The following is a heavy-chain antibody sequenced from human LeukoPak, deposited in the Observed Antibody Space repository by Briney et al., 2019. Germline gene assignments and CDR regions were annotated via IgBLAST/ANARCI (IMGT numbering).Heavy chain of an antibody. Sequence: SVKVSCKTSGETFSNYAISWVRQAPGQGLEWMGGIIPIFGTANYAQKLQGRVTMTTDESTNTAYMELSSLRSEDTAVYYCARERALDAFDIWGQGTMVTVSS. J-gene: IGHJ3*02. V-gene: IGHV1-69*05. CDR2: IIPIFGTA. CDR3: ARERALDAFDI. CDR1: GETFSNYA.